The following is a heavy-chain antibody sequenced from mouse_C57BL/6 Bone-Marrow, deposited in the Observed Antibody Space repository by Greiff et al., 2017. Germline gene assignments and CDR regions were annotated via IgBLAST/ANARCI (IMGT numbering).Heavy chain of an antibody. CDR2: IDPSDSYT. J-gene: IGHJ3*01. Sequence: QVQLQQPGAELVKPGASVKLSCKASGYTFTSYWMQWVKQRPGQGLEWIGEIDPSDSYTNYNQKFKGKATLTVDTSSSTAYMQLRSLTSEDSAVYYCARWGLILRGAWFAYWGQGTLVTVSA. CDR1: GYTFTSYW. D-gene: IGHD1-1*01. CDR3: ARWGLILRGAWFAY. V-gene: IGHV1-50*01.